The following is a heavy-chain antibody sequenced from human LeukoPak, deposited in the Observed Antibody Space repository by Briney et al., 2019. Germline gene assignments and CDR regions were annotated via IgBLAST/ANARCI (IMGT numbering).Heavy chain of an antibody. CDR1: GFSLSTTGMR. J-gene: IGHJ3*02. CDR2: IDWEDDK. Sequence: SGPALVKPTQTLTLTCAFSGFSLSTTGMRVSWIRQPPGKALEWLAHIDWEDDKFYITSLKTRLTISKDTSTNQVVLTMTNMDPVDTATYYCARTPYCSGGGCYSDAFDIWGQGTMVTVSS. V-gene: IGHV2-70*04. D-gene: IGHD2-15*01. CDR3: ARTPYCSGGGCYSDAFDI.